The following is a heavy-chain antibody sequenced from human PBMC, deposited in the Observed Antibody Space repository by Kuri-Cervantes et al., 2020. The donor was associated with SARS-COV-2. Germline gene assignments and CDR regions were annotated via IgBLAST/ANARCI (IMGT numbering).Heavy chain of an antibody. CDR3: ARAFVVVPAASQGAFDI. D-gene: IGHD2-2*01. CDR2: IYPGDSDT. J-gene: IGHJ3*02. CDR1: GYSFTSYW. V-gene: IGHV5-51*01. Sequence: KVSCKGSGYSFTSYWIGWVRQMPGKGLEWMGIIYPGDSDTRYSPSFQGQVTISADKSISTAYLQWSSLKASDTAMYYCARAFVVVPAASQGAFDIWGQGTMVTVSS.